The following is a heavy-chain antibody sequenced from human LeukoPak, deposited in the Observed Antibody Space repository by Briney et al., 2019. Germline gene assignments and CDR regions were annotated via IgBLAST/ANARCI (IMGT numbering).Heavy chain of an antibody. CDR3: ARGRGYCSSTSHYKYYYYMDV. J-gene: IGHJ6*03. V-gene: IGHV4-59*12. D-gene: IGHD2-2*02. CDR1: GGSISSYY. CDR2: IYYSGST. Sequence: PSETLSLTCTVSGGSISSYYWSWIRQPPGKGLEWSGYIYYSGSTNYNPSLKSRVTISVDTSKNQFSLKLSSVTAADTAVYYCARGRGYCSSTSHYKYYYYMDVWGTGTTVTVSS.